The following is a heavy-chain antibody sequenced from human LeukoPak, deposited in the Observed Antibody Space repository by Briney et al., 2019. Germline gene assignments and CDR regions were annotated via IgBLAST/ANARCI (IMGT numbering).Heavy chain of an antibody. CDR1: GYTFTSYD. J-gene: IGHJ6*03. Sequence: ASVKVSCKASGYTFTSYDINWVRQATGQGLEWMGWMNPNSGNTGYAQKFQGRVTMTRNTSISTAYMELSSLRSEDTAVYYCAKLGGQEVHNYYVAVWGKGTTVAVSS. D-gene: IGHD3-16*01. CDR2: MNPNSGNT. V-gene: IGHV1-8*01. CDR3: AKLGGQEVHNYYVAV.